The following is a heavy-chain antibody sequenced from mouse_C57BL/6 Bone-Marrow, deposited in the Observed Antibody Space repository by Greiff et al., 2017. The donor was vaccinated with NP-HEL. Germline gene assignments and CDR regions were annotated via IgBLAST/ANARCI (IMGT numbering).Heavy chain of an antibody. D-gene: IGHD4-1*01. Sequence: VQLQQSGAELVRPGASVKLSCTASGFNIKDDYMHWVKQRPEQGLEWIGWIDPENGDTEYASKFQGKATITADTSSNPAYLQLSSLTSEDTAVYYCTTRNWDVDYWGQGTTLTVSS. CDR2: IDPENGDT. V-gene: IGHV14-4*01. CDR3: TTRNWDVDY. CDR1: GFNIKDDY. J-gene: IGHJ2*01.